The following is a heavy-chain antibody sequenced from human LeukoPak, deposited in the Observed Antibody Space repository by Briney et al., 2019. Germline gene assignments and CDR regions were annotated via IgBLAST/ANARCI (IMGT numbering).Heavy chain of an antibody. Sequence: SETLSLTCTVSGGSINSGDHYWSWIRQSPGKGPEWIGYIFSTGSTYYNPSLQSRLTISQDKSTNQFFLKLTSVTAADTAVDYCARDRGGWLRPYFDSWGLGTLVTVSS. J-gene: IGHJ4*02. CDR1: GGSINSGDHY. V-gene: IGHV4-30-4*08. D-gene: IGHD5-12*01. CDR3: ARDRGGWLRPYFDS. CDR2: IFSTGST.